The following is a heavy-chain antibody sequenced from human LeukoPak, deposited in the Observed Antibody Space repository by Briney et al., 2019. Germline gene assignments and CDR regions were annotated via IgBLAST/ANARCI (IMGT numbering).Heavy chain of an antibody. J-gene: IGHJ4*02. CDR3: ASVYYDSSGYLFDY. CDR1: GFTFSSYS. Sequence: GGSLRLSCAASGFTFSSYSMNWVRQAPGKGLEWASSISSSSSYIYYADSVKGRFTISRDNAKNSLYLQMNSLRAEDTAVYYCASVYYDSSGYLFDYWGQGTLVTVSS. V-gene: IGHV3-21*01. D-gene: IGHD3-22*01. CDR2: ISSSSSYI.